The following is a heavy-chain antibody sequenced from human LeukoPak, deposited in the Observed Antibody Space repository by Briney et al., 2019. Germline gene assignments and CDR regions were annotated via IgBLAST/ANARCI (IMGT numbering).Heavy chain of an antibody. V-gene: IGHV3-66*01. J-gene: IGHJ2*01. CDR3: ARDYYDSSEGWYWYFDL. CDR1: GFTVSSNY. CDR2: IYSGGST. D-gene: IGHD3-22*01. Sequence: GGSLRLSCAASGFTVSSNYMSWVRQAPGKGLEWVSVIYSGGSTYYADCVKGRFTISRDNSKDTLYLQMNSLRAEDTAVYYCARDYYDSSEGWYWYFDLWGRGTLVTVSS.